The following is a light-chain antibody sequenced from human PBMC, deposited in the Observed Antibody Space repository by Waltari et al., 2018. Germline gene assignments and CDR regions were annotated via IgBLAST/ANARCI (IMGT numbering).Light chain of an antibody. CDR1: SSDVGSYNL. J-gene: IGLJ2*01. CDR2: EVN. V-gene: IGLV2-23*02. Sequence: QSALTQPASVSGSPGQSITISCTGTSSDVGSYNLVSWYQQHPGKAPKLMIYEVNKRPSGVSDRFSCSKAGDTASLTISGLQTEDEADYYCCSHAGSSTMIFGGGTKVTVL. CDR3: CSHAGSSTMI.